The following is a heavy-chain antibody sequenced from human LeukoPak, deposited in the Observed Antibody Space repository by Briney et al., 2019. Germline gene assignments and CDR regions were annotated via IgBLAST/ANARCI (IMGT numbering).Heavy chain of an antibody. J-gene: IGHJ6*03. CDR2: VYTTGTT. V-gene: IGHV4-61*02. D-gene: IGHD3-9*01. CDR3: ARGTRDTYEIFGLYYMDV. CDR1: GGSVSSGSYY. Sequence: SETLSLTCIVSGGSVSSGSYYWNWIRQSAGKGLEWVGRVYTTGTTNYNPSLKSRVTISIDTSKNEVSLTLSSVTATDTAVYYCARGTRDTYEIFGLYYMDVWGKGTTVTISS.